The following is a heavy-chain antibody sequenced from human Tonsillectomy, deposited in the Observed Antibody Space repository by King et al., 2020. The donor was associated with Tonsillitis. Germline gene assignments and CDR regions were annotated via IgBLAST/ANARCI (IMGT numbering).Heavy chain of an antibody. CDR1: NGSLSSHY. CDR2: IYYTGNT. D-gene: IGHD2-15*01. J-gene: IGHJ4*02. V-gene: IGHV4-59*11. Sequence: VQLQESGPGLVKPSETLSLTCTVSNGSLSSHYWSWLRQPPGKGLEWIGYIYYTGNTNYNPSLKSRVTISLDTSKNQFSLKLNSVTAADTAVYYCAREYCSGTSCYYFDYWGQGTLVTVSS. CDR3: AREYCSGTSCYYFDY.